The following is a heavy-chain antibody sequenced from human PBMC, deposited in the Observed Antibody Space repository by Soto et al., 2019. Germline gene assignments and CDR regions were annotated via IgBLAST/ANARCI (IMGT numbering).Heavy chain of an antibody. V-gene: IGHV4-34*01. D-gene: IGHD3-9*01. CDR1: GGSFSTYY. CDR3: ARGGSNDWQVAFDI. Sequence: QLQQWGAGLLKPSETLSLTCVVSGGSFSTYYYNWIRQSPGKGLEWIGEINHSGSNNYSPSLKSRVTMSLDTSKNQFSLKLTSVTAADTAVYYCARGGSNDWQVAFDIWVQGTMVTVSS. J-gene: IGHJ3*02. CDR2: INHSGSN.